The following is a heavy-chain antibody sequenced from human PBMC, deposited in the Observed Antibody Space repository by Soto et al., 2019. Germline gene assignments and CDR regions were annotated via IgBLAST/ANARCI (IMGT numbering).Heavy chain of an antibody. V-gene: IGHV3-23*01. J-gene: IGHJ4*02. D-gene: IGHD6-19*01. CDR3: AKARFRDSSMFLLDY. CDR1: GFTFSSYA. CDR2: ISGSGGST. Sequence: EVQLLESGGGLVQPGGSLSLSCAASGFTFSSYAMSWVRQAPGKGLEWVSAISGSGGSTYYADSVKGRFTISRDNSKNTLYLQMNSLRAEDTAVYYCAKARFRDSSMFLLDYWGQGTLVTVSS.